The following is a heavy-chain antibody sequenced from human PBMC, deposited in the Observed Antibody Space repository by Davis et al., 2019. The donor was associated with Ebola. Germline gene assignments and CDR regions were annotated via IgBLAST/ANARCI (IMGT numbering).Heavy chain of an antibody. J-gene: IGHJ4*02. CDR1: GFSLSNARMA. Sequence: SGPTLVKPTETLTLTCTVSGFSLSNARMAVLFIRQPPGKALEWLAHIFSNDEKSYSTSLKSRLTISKDTSKSQVVLTMTNMDPVDTATYYCAHRRYDSSGYRDYWGQGTLVTVSS. CDR3: AHRRYDSSGYRDY. D-gene: IGHD3-22*01. CDR2: IFSNDEK. V-gene: IGHV2-26*01.